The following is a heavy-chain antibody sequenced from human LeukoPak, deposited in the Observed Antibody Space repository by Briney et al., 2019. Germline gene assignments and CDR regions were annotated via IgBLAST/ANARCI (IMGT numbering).Heavy chain of an antibody. CDR1: GYTFPSYY. D-gene: IGHD6-19*01. CDR3: ARGSSSGWYGGAFDY. CDR2: INPSGGST. J-gene: IGHJ4*02. V-gene: IGHV1-46*01. Sequence: ASVKVSCKASGYTFPSYYMHWVRQPPRQGVEGMGIINPSGGSTSYAQKFQGRVTMTTDTTTSTDYMELSSLRSEDTAVYYCARGSSSGWYGGAFDYWGQGTLVTVSS.